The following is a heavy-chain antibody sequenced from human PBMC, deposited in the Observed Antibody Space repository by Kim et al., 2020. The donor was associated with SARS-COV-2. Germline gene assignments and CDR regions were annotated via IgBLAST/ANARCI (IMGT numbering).Heavy chain of an antibody. CDR2: VSGSRGNT. D-gene: IGHD3-22*01. CDR3: TKDWFYDSSGYHPGGFDH. V-gene: IGHV3-23*01. CDR1: GFAFNNYA. Sequence: GGSLRLSCAASGFAFNNYAMSWVRQAPGKGLEWVSAVSGSRGNTYYADSVKGRFTISRDNSKNTLYLQMNSLRAEDTAIYYCTKDWFYDSSGYHPGGFDHWGQGPLVTVSS. J-gene: IGHJ4*02.